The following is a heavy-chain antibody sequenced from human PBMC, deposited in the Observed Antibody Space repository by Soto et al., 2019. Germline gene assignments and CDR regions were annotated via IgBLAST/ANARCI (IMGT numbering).Heavy chain of an antibody. V-gene: IGHV3-48*01. CDR3: ARDPTGVLWFGEGYDY. D-gene: IGHD3-10*01. CDR1: GFTFSSYS. J-gene: IGHJ4*02. Sequence: VQLVESGGGLVQPGGSLRLSCAASGFTFSSYSMNWVRQAPGKGLEWVSYISSSSSTIYYADSVKGRFTISRDNAKNSLYLQMNSLRAEDTAVYYCARDPTGVLWFGEGYDYWGQGTLVTVSS. CDR2: ISSSSSTI.